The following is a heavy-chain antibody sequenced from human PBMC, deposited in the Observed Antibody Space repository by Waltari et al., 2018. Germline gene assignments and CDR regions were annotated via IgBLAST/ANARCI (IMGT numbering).Heavy chain of an antibody. Sequence: QLQLQESGPGLVKPSETLSLTCTVSGGSISSSSYYWGWIRQPPGKGREWIGSIYYSGITSYNPSLKSRVTISVDTSKNQFSRKRSSVTAADTAVYYCASHNYDFWSGYYTLGWFDPWGQGTLVTVSS. CDR2: IYYSGIT. J-gene: IGHJ5*02. V-gene: IGHV4-39*01. CDR3: ASHNYDFWSGYYTLGWFDP. D-gene: IGHD3-3*01. CDR1: GGSISSSSYY.